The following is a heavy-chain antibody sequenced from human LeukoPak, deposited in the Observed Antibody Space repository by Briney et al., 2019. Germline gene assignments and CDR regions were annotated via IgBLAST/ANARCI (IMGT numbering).Heavy chain of an antibody. J-gene: IGHJ3*02. CDR2: ISAYNGNT. V-gene: IGHV1-18*01. CDR1: GYSFTSYG. CDR3: AAVRGMVSDAFDI. D-gene: IGHD3-10*01. Sequence: ASVKVSCKASGYSFTSYGISWVRQAPGQGLERMGWISAYNGNTNYAQKLQGRVTMTTDTSTSTAYMELRSLRSEDTAVYYCAAVRGMVSDAFDIWGQGTMVTVSS.